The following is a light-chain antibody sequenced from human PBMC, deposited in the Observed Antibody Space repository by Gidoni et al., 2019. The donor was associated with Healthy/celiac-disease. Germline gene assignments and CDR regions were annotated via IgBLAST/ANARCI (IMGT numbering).Light chain of an antibody. Sequence: DIVMTQSPDSLAVSLGERATINCKSSQSVLYSSNNKNYLAWYQQKPGQPPTLLLYWASPRESAVPDRFSGSGSGTDFTLPISSLQAEDVAVYYCQQYYSTPYTFGQXTKLEIK. V-gene: IGKV4-1*01. CDR1: QSVLYSSNNKNY. CDR2: WAS. CDR3: QQYYSTPYT. J-gene: IGKJ2*01.